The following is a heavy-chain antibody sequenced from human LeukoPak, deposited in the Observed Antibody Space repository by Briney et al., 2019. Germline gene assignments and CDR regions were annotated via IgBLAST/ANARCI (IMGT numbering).Heavy chain of an antibody. CDR3: AKDKLFTVTPPFDY. CDR2: ISGSGGST. Sequence: GGSLRLSCAASGFTFSSYAMSWVRQAPGKGLEWVSAISGSGGSTYYADSVKGRFTISRDNSKNTLYLQMNSLRTEDTAVYYCAKDKLFTVTPPFDYWGQGTLVTVSS. V-gene: IGHV3-23*01. CDR1: GFTFSSYA. D-gene: IGHD4-17*01. J-gene: IGHJ4*02.